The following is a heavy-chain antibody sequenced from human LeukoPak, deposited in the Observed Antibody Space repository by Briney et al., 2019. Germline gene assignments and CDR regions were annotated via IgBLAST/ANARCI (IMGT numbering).Heavy chain of an antibody. Sequence: ASVKVSCKESGYTFTSYYMHWVRQAPGQGLEWMGIINPSGGSTSYAQKFQGRVTMTRDTSTSTVYMELSSLRSEDTAVYYCAREGSTYYDFWSGYQSHLFDYWGQGTLVTVSS. CDR3: AREGSTYYDFWSGYQSHLFDY. CDR2: INPSGGST. CDR1: GYTFTSYY. D-gene: IGHD3-3*01. V-gene: IGHV1-46*01. J-gene: IGHJ4*02.